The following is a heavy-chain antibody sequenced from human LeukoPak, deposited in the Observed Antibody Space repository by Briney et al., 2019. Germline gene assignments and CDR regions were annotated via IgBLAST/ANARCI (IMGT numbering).Heavy chain of an antibody. D-gene: IGHD3-10*01. CDR3: ARDLWFGRNWFDP. CDR2: INHSGST. CDR1: GGSFSGYY. Sequence: SETLSLTCAVYGGSFSGYYWSWIRQPPGKGLEWIGEINHSGSTNYNPSLKSRVTISVDTSKNQFSLKLSSVTAADTAVYYCARDLWFGRNWFDPWGQRTLVTVSS. V-gene: IGHV4-34*01. J-gene: IGHJ5*02.